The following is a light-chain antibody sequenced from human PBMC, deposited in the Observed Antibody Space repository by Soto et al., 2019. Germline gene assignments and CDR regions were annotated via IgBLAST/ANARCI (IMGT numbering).Light chain of an antibody. V-gene: IGLV2-23*02. CDR3: HPSAGSSPAGV. Sequence: QSALTQPASVSGSPGQSITISCTGSSSDVGSYNLVSWYQQHPGKAPKLMIYEVSKGPSGVSNRFSGSKSANTASLTISGLQAEDEADYYCHPSAGSSPAGVSGTGTTVPV. CDR2: EVS. J-gene: IGLJ1*01. CDR1: SSDVGSYNL.